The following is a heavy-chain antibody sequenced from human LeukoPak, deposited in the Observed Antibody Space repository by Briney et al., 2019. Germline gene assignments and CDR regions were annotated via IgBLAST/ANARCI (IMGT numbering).Heavy chain of an antibody. CDR2: ISYDGSNK. Sequence: PGGSLRLSCAASGFTFSSYAMHWVRQAPGKGLEWVAVISYDGSNKYYADSVKGRFTISRDNSKNTLYLQMNSLRAEDTAVYYCARATVVPDWGQGTLVTVSS. CDR3: ARATVVPD. J-gene: IGHJ4*02. CDR1: GFTFSSYA. V-gene: IGHV3-30-3*01. D-gene: IGHD2-2*01.